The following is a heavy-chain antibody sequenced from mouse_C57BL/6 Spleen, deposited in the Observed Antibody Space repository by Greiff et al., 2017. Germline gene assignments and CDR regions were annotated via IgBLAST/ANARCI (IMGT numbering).Heavy chain of an antibody. J-gene: IGHJ4*01. CDR3: ARSDDGYQGAMDY. CDR1: GYTFTDHT. D-gene: IGHD2-3*01. V-gene: IGHV1-78*01. Sequence: VQLQQSDAELVKPGASVKISCKVSGYTFTDHTIHWMKQRPEQGLDWIGYIYPRDGSTKYNEKFKGKATLTTDKSSSTAYMQLNSLTSEDSAVYFCARSDDGYQGAMDYWGQGTSVTVSS. CDR2: IYPRDGST.